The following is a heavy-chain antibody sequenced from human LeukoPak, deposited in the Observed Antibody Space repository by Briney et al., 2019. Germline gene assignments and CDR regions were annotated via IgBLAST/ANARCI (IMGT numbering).Heavy chain of an antibody. Sequence: SETLSPTRTVSGGSINSYYWGWVRQPAGKGLEWIGRIYTTGTTNYSPSLKSRLSMSLDTSKNQFSLTLTSVTAADTAVYYCGRQGYTASYYFVDYWSPVTLVTVSS. CDR1: GGSINSYY. CDR2: IYTTGTT. J-gene: IGHJ4*02. V-gene: IGHV4-4*07. D-gene: IGHD3-10*01. CDR3: GRQGYTASYYFVDY.